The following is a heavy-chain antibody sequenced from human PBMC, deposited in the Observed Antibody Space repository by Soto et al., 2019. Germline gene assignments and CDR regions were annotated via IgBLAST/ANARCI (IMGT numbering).Heavy chain of an antibody. Sequence: GGSLRLSCAASGFTFSSYWMSWVRQAPGKGLEWVANIKQDGSEKYYVDSVKGRFTISRDNAKNSLYLQMNSLRAEDTAVYYCARGTYCSGGSCYPLGLKYNWFDPWGQGTLVTVSS. J-gene: IGHJ5*02. CDR2: IKQDGSEK. D-gene: IGHD2-15*01. CDR1: GFTFSSYW. CDR3: ARGTYCSGGSCYPLGLKYNWFDP. V-gene: IGHV3-7*01.